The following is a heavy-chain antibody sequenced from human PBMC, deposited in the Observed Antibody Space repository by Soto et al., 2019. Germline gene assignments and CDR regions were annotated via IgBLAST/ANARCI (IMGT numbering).Heavy chain of an antibody. CDR1: GATYSPFIAYA. J-gene: IGHJ3*01. CDR3: ARSRDRCGGDCSSGYAAFDL. CDR2: IIPPGSSQ. D-gene: IGHD2-21*02. Sequence: QVQLVQSGAEVKKPGSLLKVSCKASGATYSPFIAYAISWLRQAPGQGLEWMGSIIPPGSSQHYAEGFQGRATISADSSTFPVSLEVTNLTSDAAAVYFCARSRDRCGGDCSSGYAAFDLWGQGTAVTVSS. V-gene: IGHV1-69*04.